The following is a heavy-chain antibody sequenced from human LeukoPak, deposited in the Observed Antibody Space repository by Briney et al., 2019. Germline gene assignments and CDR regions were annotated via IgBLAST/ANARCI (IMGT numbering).Heavy chain of an antibody. CDR1: GYTFTSYG. CDR3: ARVVLAPYYYYGMDV. J-gene: IGHJ6*02. Sequence: GASVKVSCKASGYTFTSYGISWVRQAPGQGLEWMGWINTNTGNPTYAQGFTGRFVFSLDTSVSTAYLQISSLKAEDTAVYYCARVVLAPYYYYGMDVWGQGTTVTVSS. D-gene: IGHD2-8*01. V-gene: IGHV7-4-1*02. CDR2: INTNTGNP.